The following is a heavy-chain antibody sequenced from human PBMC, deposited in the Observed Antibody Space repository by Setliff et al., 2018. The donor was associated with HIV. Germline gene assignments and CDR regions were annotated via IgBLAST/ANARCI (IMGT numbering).Heavy chain of an antibody. Sequence: SETLSLTCSVSGASINSGSHYWTWIRQRPGRGLEWIGYIYYSGTTYYNPSLKTRLAMSLDTSSNQFSLKLRSVTPADTDVYYCARGPQLQRRVNDTFDVWGQGTMVTVSS. CDR3: ARGPQLQRRVNDTFDV. V-gene: IGHV4-31*03. D-gene: IGHD1-1*01. CDR2: IYYSGTT. J-gene: IGHJ3*01. CDR1: GASINSGSHY.